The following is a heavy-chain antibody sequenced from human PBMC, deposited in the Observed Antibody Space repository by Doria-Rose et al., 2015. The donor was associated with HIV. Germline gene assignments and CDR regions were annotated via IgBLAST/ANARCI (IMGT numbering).Heavy chain of an antibody. Sequence: GYIYSSGSTHYNSSLKSRVTISIDTSKNQFSLKLSSVTAADTAVYYCARFRPSRGIYYSLDVWGKETTVTVSS. D-gene: IGHD3-10*01. V-gene: IGHV4-4*09. CDR3: ARFRPSRGIYYSLDV. J-gene: IGHJ6*03. CDR2: IYSSGST.